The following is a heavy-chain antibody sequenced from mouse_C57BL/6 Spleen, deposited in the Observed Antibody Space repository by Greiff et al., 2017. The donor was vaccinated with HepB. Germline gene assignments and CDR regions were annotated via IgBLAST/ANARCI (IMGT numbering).Heavy chain of an antibody. CDR3: ARDITTVVATDFDY. V-gene: IGHV1-81*01. J-gene: IGHJ2*01. CDR1: GYTFTSYG. Sequence: QVQLKESGAELARPGASVKLSCKASGYTFTSYGISWVKQRTGQGLEWIGEIYPRSGNTYYNEKFKGKATLTADKSSSTAYMELRSLTSEDSAVYFCARDITTVVATDFDYWGQGTTLTVSS. D-gene: IGHD1-1*01. CDR2: IYPRSGNT.